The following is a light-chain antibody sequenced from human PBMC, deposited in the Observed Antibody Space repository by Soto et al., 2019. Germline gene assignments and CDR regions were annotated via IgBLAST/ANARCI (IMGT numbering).Light chain of an antibody. Sequence: QSVLTQSSSASASLGSSVKLTCTLSSGHRSYIIAWHQQRPGTAPRYLMKLEDSGGYNRGSGVPDRFSGSSSGADRYLTISNLQSEDEADYYCETWDSNTRVFGGGTRSPS. CDR2: LEDSGGY. CDR1: SGHRSYI. J-gene: IGLJ2*01. V-gene: IGLV4-60*03. CDR3: ETWDSNTRV.